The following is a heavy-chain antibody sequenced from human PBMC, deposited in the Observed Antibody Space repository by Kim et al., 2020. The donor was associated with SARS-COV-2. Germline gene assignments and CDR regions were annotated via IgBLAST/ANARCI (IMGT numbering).Heavy chain of an antibody. V-gene: IGHV1-69*01. CDR3: ARGAYYYGMDV. Sequence: TYAQKFQGRVPITGDESTSTAYLELSSLRSEDTAVYYCARGAYYYGMDVWGQGTTVTVSS. J-gene: IGHJ6*02.